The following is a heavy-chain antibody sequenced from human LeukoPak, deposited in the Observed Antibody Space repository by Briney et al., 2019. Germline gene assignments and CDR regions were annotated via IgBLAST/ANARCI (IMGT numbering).Heavy chain of an antibody. Sequence: ASVKVSCKVSGYTLTELSMHWVRQAPGKGLEWMGGFDPEDGETIYARKFQGRVTMTEDTSTDTAYMELSSLRFDDTAIYYCARGLDRGIQLWPIDYWGQGTLVTVSS. CDR2: FDPEDGET. J-gene: IGHJ4*02. CDR1: GYTLTELS. D-gene: IGHD5-18*01. V-gene: IGHV1-24*01. CDR3: ARGLDRGIQLWPIDY.